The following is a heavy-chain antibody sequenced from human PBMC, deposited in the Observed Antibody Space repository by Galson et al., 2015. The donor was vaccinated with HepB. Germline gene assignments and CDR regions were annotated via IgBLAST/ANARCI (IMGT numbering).Heavy chain of an antibody. V-gene: IGHV3-23*01. D-gene: IGHD3-22*01. CDR2: ISGSGGST. Sequence: SLRLSCAASGFTFSSYAMSWVRQAPGKGLEWVSAISGSGGSTYYADSVKGRFTISRDNSKNTLYLQMNSLRAEDTAVYYCAKVGSYYYDSSGYYYLYFFDYWGQGTLVTVSS. CDR1: GFTFSSYA. J-gene: IGHJ4*02. CDR3: AKVGSYYYDSSGYYYLYFFDY.